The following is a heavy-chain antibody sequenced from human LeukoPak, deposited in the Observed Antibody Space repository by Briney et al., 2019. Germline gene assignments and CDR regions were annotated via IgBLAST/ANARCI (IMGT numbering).Heavy chain of an antibody. V-gene: IGHV3-74*01. D-gene: IGHD6-25*01. Sequence: GSLRLSCAASGFTFSRHWMHWVRQAPGKGLLWVSRIDTDGSSTSYADSVKGRFTISRDNGKNTLYLHMNSLRADDTAVYYCARDAGYPESFDIWGQGTMVTVSS. CDR1: GFTFSRHW. J-gene: IGHJ3*02. CDR3: ARDAGYPESFDI. CDR2: IDTDGSST.